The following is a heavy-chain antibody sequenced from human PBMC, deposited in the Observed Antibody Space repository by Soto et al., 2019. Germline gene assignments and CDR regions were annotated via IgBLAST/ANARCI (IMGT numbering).Heavy chain of an antibody. CDR1: GFTFSSYS. J-gene: IGHJ6*02. CDR3: AGYCSSTSCYPYYYYYGMDV. Sequence: XVSLRLSCAASGFTFSSYSMNWVRQAAGKGLEWVSSISSSSSYIYYAASVKGRFTISRDNAKNSLYLQMNSLRAEDTAVYYCAGYCSSTSCYPYYYYYGMDVWGQGTTVTVSS. CDR2: ISSSSSYI. D-gene: IGHD2-2*01. V-gene: IGHV3-21*01.